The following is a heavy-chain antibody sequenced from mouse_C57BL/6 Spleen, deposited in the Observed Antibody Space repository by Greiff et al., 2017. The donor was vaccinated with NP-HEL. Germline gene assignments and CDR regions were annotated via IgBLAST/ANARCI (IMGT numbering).Heavy chain of an antibody. CDR2: INPSNGGT. J-gene: IGHJ3*01. CDR3: AREGNYYGSSPWFAY. D-gene: IGHD1-1*01. CDR1: GYTFTSYW. Sequence: QVQLQQPGTELVKPGASVKLSCKASGYTFTSYWMHWVKQRPGQGLEWIGNINPSNGGTNYNEKFKSKATLTVDKSSSTAYMQLSSLTSEDSAVYYWAREGNYYGSSPWFAYWGQGTLVTVSA. V-gene: IGHV1-53*01.